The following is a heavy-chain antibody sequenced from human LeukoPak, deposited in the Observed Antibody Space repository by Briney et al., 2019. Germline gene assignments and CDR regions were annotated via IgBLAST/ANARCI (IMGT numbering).Heavy chain of an antibody. CDR1: GFTFDEYA. CDR2: ISGDGGVT. CDR3: AKSVSPPDASDI. Sequence: PGGSLRLSCAAPGFTFDEYAMNWARQAPGKGLEWVSLISGDGGVTYYADYVKGRFGISRDNSKNSVYLQMNSLRPEDTALYYCAKSVSPPDASDIWGQGTRVTVSS. V-gene: IGHV3-43*02. J-gene: IGHJ3*02.